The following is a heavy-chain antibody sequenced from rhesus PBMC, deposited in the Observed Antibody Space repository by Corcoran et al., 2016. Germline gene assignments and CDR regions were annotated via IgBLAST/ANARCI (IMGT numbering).Heavy chain of an antibody. D-gene: IGHD4-23*01. J-gene: IGHJ4*01. CDR2: IGPGGDT. Sequence: EVQLVESGGGLVQPGGSLRLSCAASGFTFSSYAMQWVHQAPGKGLEWVSAIGPGGDTYFADPVKGRFTISRDNAKNSLYLQMNSLRAEDTAVYYCARGGYEYSNYVNYWGQRVLVTVSS. V-gene: IGHV3-72*01. CDR3: ARGGYEYSNYVNY. CDR1: GFTFSSYA.